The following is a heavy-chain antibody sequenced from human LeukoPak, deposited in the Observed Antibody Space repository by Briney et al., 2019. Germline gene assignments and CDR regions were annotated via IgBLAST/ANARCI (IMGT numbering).Heavy chain of an antibody. J-gene: IGHJ4*02. CDR2: ISKDGSNK. V-gene: IGHV3-30-3*01. D-gene: IGHD6-19*01. CDR3: ARDFAWLADY. CDR1: GFTFSRYA. Sequence: GGSLRLSCAASGFTFSRYAMHWVRQAPGKGLEWVAVISKDGSNKCYADSVEGRFTISRDNSKNTLYLQMDSLRAEDTAVYYCARDFAWLADYWGQGTLVTVSS.